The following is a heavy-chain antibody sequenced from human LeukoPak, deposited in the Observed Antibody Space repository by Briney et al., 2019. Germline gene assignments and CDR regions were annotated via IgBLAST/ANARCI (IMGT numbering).Heavy chain of an antibody. CDR1: GFTFSSYG. D-gene: IGHD3-22*01. V-gene: IGHV3-33*01. CDR3: AIGSYYDSSGYYYSDPLTPWY. J-gene: IGHJ4*02. Sequence: QPGRSLRLSCAAPGFTFSSYGMYWVRQAPGKGLEWVAIISYDGSKTYYADSVKGRFTISRDNSKNTLYLQMNSLRAEDTAVYYCAIGSYYDSSGYYYSDPLTPWYWGQGTLVTVSS. CDR2: ISYDGSKT.